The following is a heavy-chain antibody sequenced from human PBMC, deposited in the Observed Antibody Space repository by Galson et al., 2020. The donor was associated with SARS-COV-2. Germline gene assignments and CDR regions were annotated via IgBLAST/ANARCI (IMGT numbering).Heavy chain of an antibody. V-gene: IGHV3-33*01. J-gene: IGHJ3*02. Sequence: AGSLRLSCAASGFTFSSYGMHWVRQAPGKGLEWVAVIWYDGSNKYYADSVKGRFTISRDNSKNTLYLQMNSLRAEDTAVYYCARESLIVPGAFDIWGQGTMVTVSS. D-gene: IGHD3-22*01. CDR1: GFTFSSYG. CDR3: ARESLIVPGAFDI. CDR2: IWYDGSNK.